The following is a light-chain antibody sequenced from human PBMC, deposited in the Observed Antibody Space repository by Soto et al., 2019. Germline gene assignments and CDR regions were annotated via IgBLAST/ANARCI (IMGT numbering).Light chain of an antibody. CDR3: QQYNSYSPNM. J-gene: IGKJ1*01. CDR2: DAS. V-gene: IGKV1-5*01. Sequence: DIQMTQSPSTLSASVGDRVTITCRASHSISSWLAWYQQKPGKAPKLLIYDASSLQSGVPSRFSGSRSGTEFTLTISSLQPDDFATYYCQQYNSYSPNMFAQGTKVGIK. CDR1: HSISSW.